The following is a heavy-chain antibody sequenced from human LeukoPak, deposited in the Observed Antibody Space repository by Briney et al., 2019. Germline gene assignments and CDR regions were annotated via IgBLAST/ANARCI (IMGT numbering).Heavy chain of an antibody. CDR1: GYTFTNYG. CDR3: ARGSLGYCSSTSCSNDY. CDR2: ISAYNGYT. J-gene: IGHJ4*02. V-gene: IGHV1-18*01. D-gene: IGHD2-2*01. Sequence: ASVKVSCKASGYTFTNYGISWVRQAPGQGLEWMGWISAYNGYTDYAQKLQFRVTMTTDTSTSTAYMELRSLRSDDTAVYYCARGSLGYCSSTSCSNDYWGQGTLVTVSS.